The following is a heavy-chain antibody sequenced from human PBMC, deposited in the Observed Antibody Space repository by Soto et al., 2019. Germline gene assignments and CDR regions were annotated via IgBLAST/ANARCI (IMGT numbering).Heavy chain of an antibody. D-gene: IGHD3-10*01. CDR1: GFTFSDYN. J-gene: IGHJ6*02. V-gene: IGHV3-21*02. Sequence: EIQLVESGGGLVKPGGSLRLSCAVSGFTFSDYNMNWVRQAPGKGLEWVASISRSSSYKSYADSVKGRFTISRDNARNSLGPQMHSLRVEDTAVYYCARVLLWFGELRDYGMDVWGQGTTVTVS. CDR3: ARVLLWFGELRDYGMDV. CDR2: ISRSSSYK.